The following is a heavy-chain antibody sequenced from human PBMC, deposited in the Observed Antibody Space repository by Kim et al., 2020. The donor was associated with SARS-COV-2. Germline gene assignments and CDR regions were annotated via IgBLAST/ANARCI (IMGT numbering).Heavy chain of an antibody. Sequence: SETLSLTCAVYGGSFSGYYWSWIRQPPGKGLEWIGEINHSGSTNYNPSLKSRVTISVDTSKNQFSLKLSSVTAADTAVYYCARARVGAAAGICDYWGQGTLVTVSS. CDR3: ARARVGAAAGICDY. CDR2: INHSGST. D-gene: IGHD6-13*01. V-gene: IGHV4-34*01. CDR1: GGSFSGYY. J-gene: IGHJ4*02.